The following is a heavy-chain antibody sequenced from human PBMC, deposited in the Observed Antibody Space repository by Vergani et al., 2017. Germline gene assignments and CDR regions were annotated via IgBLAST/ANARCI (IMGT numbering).Heavy chain of an antibody. D-gene: IGHD4-23*01. CDR2: IWYDGSNK. J-gene: IGHJ4*02. Sequence: QVQLVESGGGVVQPGRSLRLSCAASGFTFSSYGMHRVRQAPGKGLEWVAVIWYDGSNKYYADSVKGRFTISRDNSKNTLYLQMNSLRAEDTAVYYCARAEGKTTVVTDDFDYWGQGTLVTVSS. CDR1: GFTFSSYG. V-gene: IGHV3-33*01. CDR3: ARAEGKTTVVTDDFDY.